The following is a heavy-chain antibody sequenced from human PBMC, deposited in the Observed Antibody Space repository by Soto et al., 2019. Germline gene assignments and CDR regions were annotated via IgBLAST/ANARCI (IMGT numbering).Heavy chain of an antibody. CDR2: IIPNLGIT. CDR3: ARDNGYCSGASCPDFDY. Sequence: QVQLVQSGAEVKKPGSSVKVSCKASGGTLSSYTFSWVRQAPGQGLEWMGRIIPNLGITNYAQKFQGRITIIVDKSTRTSYMELRSLRSEDTAVYYCARDNGYCSGASCPDFDYWGQGTLVTVSS. D-gene: IGHD2-15*01. J-gene: IGHJ4*02. CDR1: GGTLSSYT. V-gene: IGHV1-69*08.